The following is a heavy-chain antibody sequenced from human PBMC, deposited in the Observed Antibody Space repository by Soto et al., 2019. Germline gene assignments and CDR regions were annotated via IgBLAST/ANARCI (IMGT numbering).Heavy chain of an antibody. V-gene: IGHV3-9*01. J-gene: IGHJ3*02. D-gene: IGHD1-26*01. CDR2: ISWNSGSI. CDR3: AKDNPGLELAAFDI. CDR1: GFTFDDYA. Sequence: EVQLVESGGGLVQPGRSLRLSCAASGFTFDDYAMHWVRQAPGKGLEWVSGISWNSGSIGYADSVKGRFTISRDNAKNSLYLRMNSLRAEDTALYYCAKDNPGLELAAFDIWGQGTMVTVSS.